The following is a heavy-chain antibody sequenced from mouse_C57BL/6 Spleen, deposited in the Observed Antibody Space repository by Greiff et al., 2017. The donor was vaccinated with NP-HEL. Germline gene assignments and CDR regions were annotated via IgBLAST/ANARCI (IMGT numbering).Heavy chain of an antibody. V-gene: IGHV1-26*01. J-gene: IGHJ3*01. D-gene: IGHD4-1*01. CDR1: GYTFTDYY. CDR2: INPNNGGT. CDR3: ARALTGSWFAY. Sequence: VQLKQSGPELVKPGASVKISCKASGYTFTDYYMNWVKQSHGKSLEWIGDINPNNGGTSYNQKFKGKATLTVDKSSSTAYMELRSLTSEDSAVYYCARALTGSWFAYWGQGTLVTVSA.